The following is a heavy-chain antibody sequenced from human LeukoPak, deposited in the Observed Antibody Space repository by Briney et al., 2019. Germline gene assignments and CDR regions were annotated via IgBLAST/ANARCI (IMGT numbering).Heavy chain of an antibody. CDR2: ISHSGST. CDR1: GGSFSGYY. D-gene: IGHD3-22*01. CDR3: ARVNFSDRTLDY. V-gene: IGHV4-34*01. J-gene: IGHJ4*02. Sequence: SETLSLTCAVYGGSFSGYYWSWIRQPPGKGLEWIGEISHSGSTNYNPSLKSRVTISVDTSKNQFSLKLSSVTAADTAVYYCARVNFSDRTLDYWGQGTLVTVSS.